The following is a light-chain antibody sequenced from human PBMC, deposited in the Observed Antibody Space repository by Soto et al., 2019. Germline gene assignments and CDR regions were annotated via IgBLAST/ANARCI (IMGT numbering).Light chain of an antibody. CDR2: GAS. Sequence: MVFTHSPSSLSFSEWYRATLFSRASRSVGDYLAWYQQKPGQSPRLLIYGASNRATGIPARFSGSGSGTDFSLTITTLEPDDFAVYYCQQRSSWPLTFGGGTKVDTK. CDR3: QQRSSWPLT. V-gene: IGKV3-11*01. J-gene: IGKJ4*01. CDR1: RSVGDY.